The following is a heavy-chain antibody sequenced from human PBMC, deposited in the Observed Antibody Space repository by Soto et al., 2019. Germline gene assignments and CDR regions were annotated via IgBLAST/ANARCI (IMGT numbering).Heavy chain of an antibody. V-gene: IGHV3-23*01. CDR1: GFTFSSYA. D-gene: IGHD3-10*01. CDR2: ISGSGGST. J-gene: IGHJ5*02. CDR3: AKAPARFTIPT. Sequence: GGSLRLSCAASGFTFSSYATSWVRQAPGKGLEWVSAISGSGGSTYYADSVKGRFTISRDNSKNTLYLQMNSLRAEDTAVYYCAKAPARFTIPTWGQGTLVTVSS.